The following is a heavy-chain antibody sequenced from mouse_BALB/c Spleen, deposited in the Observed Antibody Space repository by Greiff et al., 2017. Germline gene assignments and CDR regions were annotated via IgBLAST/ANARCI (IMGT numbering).Heavy chain of an antibody. V-gene: IGHV3-2*02. CDR1: GYSITSDYA. J-gene: IGHJ2*01. Sequence: EVQLVESGPGLVKPSQSLSLTCTVTGYSITSDYAWNWIRQFPGNKLEWMGYISYSGSTSYNPSLKSRISITRDTSKNQFFLQLNSVTTEDTATYYCARSASTTAWYYFDYWGQGTTLTVSS. CDR2: ISYSGST. CDR3: ARSASTTAWYYFDY. D-gene: IGHD1-2*01.